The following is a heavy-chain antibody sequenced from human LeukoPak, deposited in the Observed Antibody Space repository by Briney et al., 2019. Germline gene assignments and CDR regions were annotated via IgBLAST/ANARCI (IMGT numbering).Heavy chain of an antibody. J-gene: IGHJ4*02. V-gene: IGHV3-23*01. CDR2: ISGSGGST. CDR3: ATEGYFDWLPHRPFDY. CDR1: GFTFSSYV. Sequence: GGSLRLSCAVSGFTFSSYVMSWVRQAPGKGLEWVSAISGSGGSTYYADSVKGRFTISRDNSKNTLYLQMNSLRAEDTAVYYCATEGYFDWLPHRPFDYWGQGTLVTVSS. D-gene: IGHD3-9*01.